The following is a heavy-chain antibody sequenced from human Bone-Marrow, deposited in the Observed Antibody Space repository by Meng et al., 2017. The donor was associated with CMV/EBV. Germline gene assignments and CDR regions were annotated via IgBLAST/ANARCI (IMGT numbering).Heavy chain of an antibody. CDR3: TRAVPPYTIFGVNHAFDI. D-gene: IGHD3-3*01. J-gene: IGHJ3*02. CDR2: IRSKAYGGTT. CDR1: GFTFGDYA. Sequence: GGSLRLSCTASGFTFGDYAMSWVRQAPGKGLEWVGFIRSKAYGGTTEYAASVKGRFTISRDDSKSIAYLQMNSLKTEDTAVYYCTRAVPPYTIFGVNHAFDIWGQGTMVTVSS. V-gene: IGHV3-49*04.